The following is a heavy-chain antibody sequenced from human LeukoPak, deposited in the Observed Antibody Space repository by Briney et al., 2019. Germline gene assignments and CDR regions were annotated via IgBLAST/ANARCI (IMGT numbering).Heavy chain of an antibody. V-gene: IGHV3-7*01. CDR2: IKQDGSEK. D-gene: IGHD2-15*01. Sequence: GGSLRLSCAASGFTFSSFWMGWVRQAPGKGLEWVANIKQDGSEKYYVDSVKGRFTISRDNAKNSPYLQMNSLRVEDTAVYYCASSFYCSGGSCYWFDPWGQGTLVTVSS. CDR3: ASSFYCSGGSCYWFDP. J-gene: IGHJ5*02. CDR1: GFTFSSFW.